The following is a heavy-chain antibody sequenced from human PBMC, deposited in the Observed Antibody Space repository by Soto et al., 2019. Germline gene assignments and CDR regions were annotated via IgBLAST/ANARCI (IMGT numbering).Heavy chain of an antibody. CDR3: ARGVRFSSSWRNYYGMDV. D-gene: IGHD6-13*01. CDR1: GYTFTGYY. J-gene: IGHJ6*02. V-gene: IGHV1-2*04. Sequence: SVKVSCKASGYTFTGYYMHWVRQAPGQGLEWMGWINPNSGGTNYAQKFQGWVTMTRDTSISTAYMELSRLRSDDTAAYYCARGVRFSSSWRNYYGMDVWGQGTTVTVSS. CDR2: INPNSGGT.